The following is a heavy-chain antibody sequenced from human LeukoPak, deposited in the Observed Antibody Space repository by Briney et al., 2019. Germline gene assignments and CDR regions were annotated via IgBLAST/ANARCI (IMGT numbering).Heavy chain of an antibody. CDR2: MSSSSSHI. V-gene: IGHV3-21*01. D-gene: IGHD2-21*01. CDR3: ASERLTDAFDI. Sequence: GGSLRLSCAASGFTFGIYSMNWVRQAPGKGLEWVSSMSSSSSHIYYADSVKGRFTISRDNAKNSLYLQMNSLRAEDTAVYYCASERLTDAFDIWGQGTMVTVSS. J-gene: IGHJ3*02. CDR1: GFTFGIYS.